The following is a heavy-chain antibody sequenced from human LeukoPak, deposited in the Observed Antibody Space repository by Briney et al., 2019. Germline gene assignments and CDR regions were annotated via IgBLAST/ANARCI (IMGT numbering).Heavy chain of an antibody. CDR3: ARHGGYYDSSGY. CDR1: GGSISSASYY. Sequence: SETLSLTCTVSGGSISSASYYWGWIRQPPGKGLDWIGSIYYSGSTYYNPSLKSRVTISVDTSKNQFSLKLSSVTAADTAVYYCARHGGYYDSSGYWGQGTLVTVSS. V-gene: IGHV4-39*07. D-gene: IGHD3-22*01. J-gene: IGHJ4*02. CDR2: IYYSGST.